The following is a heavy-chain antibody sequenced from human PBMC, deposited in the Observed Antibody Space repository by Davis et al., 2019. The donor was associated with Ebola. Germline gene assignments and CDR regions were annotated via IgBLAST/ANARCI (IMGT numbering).Heavy chain of an antibody. D-gene: IGHD3-10*01. J-gene: IGHJ4*02. CDR1: GFTFNNYA. CDR3: ARDLGYYYGSGSYYTVPYFDY. V-gene: IGHV3-23*01. Sequence: GESLKISCVASGFTFNNYAMSWIRQAPGKGLEWVSGISDFGGTTSYADSVRGRFTISRDNSKNTLYMEMSSLRAEDTAVYYCARDLGYYYGSGSYYTVPYFDYWGQGTLVTVSS. CDR2: ISDFGGTT.